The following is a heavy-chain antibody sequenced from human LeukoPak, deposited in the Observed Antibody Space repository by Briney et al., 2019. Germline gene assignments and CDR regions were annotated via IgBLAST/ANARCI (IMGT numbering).Heavy chain of an antibody. CDR1: GGSFSGYY. J-gene: IGHJ4*02. Sequence: SETLSLTCAVYGGSFSGYYWSWIRQPPGEGLEWIGEINHSGSTNYNPSLKSRVTISVDTSKNQFSLKLSSVTAADTAVYYCARGATMVRGALNYWGQGTLVTVSS. V-gene: IGHV4-34*01. CDR2: INHSGST. CDR3: ARGATMVRGALNY. D-gene: IGHD3-10*01.